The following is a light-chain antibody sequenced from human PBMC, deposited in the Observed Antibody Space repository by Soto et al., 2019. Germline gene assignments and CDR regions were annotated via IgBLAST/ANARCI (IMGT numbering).Light chain of an antibody. J-gene: IGKJ1*01. V-gene: IGKV3-20*01. CDR1: QSVDSSY. CDR2: ATS. Sequence: EIVLTQSPGTLSLSPGERATLSCRASQSVDSSYLAWYQQRPGQAPRLLISATSRRATGIPDRFSGSGSGTDFTLTINRLEREDFAVYYCQPSATSPWPFGQGTKVEIK. CDR3: QPSATSPWP.